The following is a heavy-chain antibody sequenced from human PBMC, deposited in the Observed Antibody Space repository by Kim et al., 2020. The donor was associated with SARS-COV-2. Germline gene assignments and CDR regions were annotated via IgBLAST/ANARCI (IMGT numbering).Heavy chain of an antibody. V-gene: IGHV4-4*02. D-gene: IGHD3-22*01. J-gene: IGHJ6*03. Sequence: PSLKSRVTISVDKSKNQFSLKLSSVTAADTAVYYCARGGYDGYYYYYMDVWGKGTTVTVSS. CDR3: ARGGYDGYYYYYMDV.